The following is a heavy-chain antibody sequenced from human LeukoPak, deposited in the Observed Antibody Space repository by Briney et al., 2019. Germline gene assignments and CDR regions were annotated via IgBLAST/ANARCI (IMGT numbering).Heavy chain of an antibody. CDR1: GFTFSSYA. J-gene: IGHJ4*02. D-gene: IGHD3-10*01. V-gene: IGHV3-64D*06. Sequence: GGSLRLSCSASGFTFSSYALHWVRQAPGKGLEYVSAISNNGGSTYYADSVKGRFTISRDNSKNTLYLQMSSLRPEDTAVYYCARILYGSGSYPMGHWGQGTLVTVSS. CDR2: ISNNGGST. CDR3: ARILYGSGSYPMGH.